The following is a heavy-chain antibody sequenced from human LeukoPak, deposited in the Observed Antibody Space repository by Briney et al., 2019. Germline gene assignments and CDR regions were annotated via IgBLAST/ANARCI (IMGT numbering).Heavy chain of an antibody. J-gene: IGHJ4*02. CDR3: ARQGSSTIGYYFDY. CDR1: GDSISISSYY. CDR2: IYYRGTT. V-gene: IGHV4-39*01. Sequence: SETLSLICVVSGDSISISSYYWIWIRQSPGKGLEWIGSIYYRGTTYYNPSLKSRATISVDTSKQQSSLKLSSVTAVDTAVYYCARQGSSTIGYYFDYWGQGTQVTVSS. D-gene: IGHD3-10*01.